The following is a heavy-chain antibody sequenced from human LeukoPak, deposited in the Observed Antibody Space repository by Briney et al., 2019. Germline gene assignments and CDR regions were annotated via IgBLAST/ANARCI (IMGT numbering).Heavy chain of an antibody. CDR3: AKEKLPAAGATNYYGMDV. D-gene: IGHD6-13*01. V-gene: IGHV3-23*01. Sequence: PGGSLRLSCAASGFTFSSYAMSWVRQAPGKGLEWVSTINTSGGSTYYADSVKGRFTISRDNSKNTLYLQMNSLRAEDTAVYYCAKEKLPAAGATNYYGMDVWGQGTTVTVSS. CDR2: INTSGGST. CDR1: GFTFSSYA. J-gene: IGHJ6*02.